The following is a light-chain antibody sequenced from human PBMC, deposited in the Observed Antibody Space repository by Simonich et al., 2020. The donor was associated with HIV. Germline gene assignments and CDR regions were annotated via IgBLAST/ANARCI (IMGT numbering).Light chain of an antibody. J-gene: IGLJ3*02. CDR1: SSDVGDFHY. V-gene: IGLV2-14*03. Sequence: QSALTQPASVSGSPGQSITISCSGTSSDVGDFHYVSWYQQHPGKAPELILYDVNNRPSVVSNRFSGSKSGNTASLTISGLQAEDEADYFCSSHTTSRPWVFGGGTKLTVL. CDR2: DVN. CDR3: SSHTTSRPWV.